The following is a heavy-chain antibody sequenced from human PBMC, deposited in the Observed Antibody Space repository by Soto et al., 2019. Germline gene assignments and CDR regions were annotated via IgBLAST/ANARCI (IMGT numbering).Heavy chain of an antibody. Sequence: QVQLVESGGGVVQPGRSLRLSCAASGFTVSSYGMHWVRQTPGKGLEWVAVISYDGSKEDYADSVKGRFTISRYNSKKTLYLQMNSLRGEDTAAYYCAKDREVEVPTPSYFCDYWDQGGLVTVST. D-gene: IGHD2-15*01. CDR2: ISYDGSKE. J-gene: IGHJ4*02. CDR1: GFTVSSYG. CDR3: AKDREVEVPTPSYFCDY. V-gene: IGHV3-30*18.